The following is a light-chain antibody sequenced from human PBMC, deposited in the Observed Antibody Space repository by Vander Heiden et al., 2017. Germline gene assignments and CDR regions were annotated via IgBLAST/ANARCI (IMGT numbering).Light chain of an antibody. Sequence: EIVLTQSPGTLSLSPGQRATPACRASQSVSSSYLAWYQQKPGQAPRLLIYGASSRATGIPDRFSGSGSGTDFTLTISRLEPEDFAVYYCQQDGSSPRITFGQGTRLEIK. CDR2: GAS. J-gene: IGKJ5*01. CDR1: QSVSSSY. V-gene: IGKV3-20*01. CDR3: QQDGSSPRIT.